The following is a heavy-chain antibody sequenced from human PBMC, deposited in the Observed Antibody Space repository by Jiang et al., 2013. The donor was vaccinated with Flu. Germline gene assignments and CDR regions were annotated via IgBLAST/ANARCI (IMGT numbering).Heavy chain of an antibody. D-gene: IGHD3-22*01. CDR3: ARERITMIVVVIGGNWFDP. Sequence: KGLEWIGSIYYSGSTYYNPSLKSRVTISVDTSKNQFSLKLSSVTAADTAVYYCARERITMIVVVIGGNWFDPWGQGTLVTVSS. V-gene: IGHV4-39*07. CDR2: IYYSGST. J-gene: IGHJ5*02.